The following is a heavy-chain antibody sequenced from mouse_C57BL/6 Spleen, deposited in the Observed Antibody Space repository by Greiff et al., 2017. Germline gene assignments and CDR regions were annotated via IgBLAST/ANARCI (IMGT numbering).Heavy chain of an antibody. CDR2: ISSGGDYI. J-gene: IGHJ4*01. Sequence: EVHLVESGEGLVKPGGSLKLSCAASGFTFSSYAMSWVRQTPEKRLEWVAYISSGGDYIYYADTVKGRFTISRDNARNTLYLQMSSLKSEDTAMYYCTREGSTVSSYRDAMDYWGQGTSVTVSS. CDR1: GFTFSSYA. D-gene: IGHD1-1*01. V-gene: IGHV5-9-1*02. CDR3: TREGSTVSSYRDAMDY.